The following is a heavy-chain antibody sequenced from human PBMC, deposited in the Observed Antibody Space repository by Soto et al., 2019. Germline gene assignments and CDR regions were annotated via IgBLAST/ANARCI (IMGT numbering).Heavy chain of an antibody. V-gene: IGHV3-23*01. D-gene: IGHD2-15*01. CDR3: ARGNVDARPYYFDY. CDR1: GFTFYNYV. Sequence: GGSLRLSCSVSGFTFYNYVMAWVRQAPGRGLEWISAIGGRGFTTFLADSVKGRFAVTRDNSRDTLYLQMSSLRAEDTAMYFCARGNVDARPYYFDYWGLGTLVTVSS. CDR2: IGGRGFTT. J-gene: IGHJ4*02.